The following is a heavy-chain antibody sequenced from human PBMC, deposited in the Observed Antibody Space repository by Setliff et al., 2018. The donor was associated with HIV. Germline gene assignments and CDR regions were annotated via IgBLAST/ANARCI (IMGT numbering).Heavy chain of an antibody. CDR2: INTYNGYT. CDR3: ARVLSDGSFYVY. D-gene: IGHD1-26*01. Sequence: GASVKVSCKASGYSFTNYGISWVRQAPGQGLEWMGWINTYNGYTNYAQKLQGRATMTTDTSTSTAYMELRSLRSDDTAVYYCARVLSDGSFYVYWGQGTLVTVSS. V-gene: IGHV1-18*01. CDR1: GYSFTNYG. J-gene: IGHJ4*02.